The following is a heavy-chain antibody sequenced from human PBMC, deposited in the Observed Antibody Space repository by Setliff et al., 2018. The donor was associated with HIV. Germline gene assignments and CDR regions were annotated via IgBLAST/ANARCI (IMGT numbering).Heavy chain of an antibody. CDR2: IKEDGSEK. CDR1: GFLFHTYW. CDR3: ARVSSTYWYSIFRNYYYHMDV. J-gene: IGHJ6*03. V-gene: IGHV3-7*05. D-gene: IGHD2-8*02. Sequence: PGGSLRLSCAASGFLFHTYWMSWVRQAPGKGLEWVANIKEDGSEKYYVDSVKGRFTISRDNAKNSLYLQMNSLRAEDTAVYYCARVSSTYWYSIFRNYYYHMDVWGKGTTVTVSS.